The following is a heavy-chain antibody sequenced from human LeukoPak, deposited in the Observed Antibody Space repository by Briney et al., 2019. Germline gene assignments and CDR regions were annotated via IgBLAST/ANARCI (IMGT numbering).Heavy chain of an antibody. CDR2: IFHSGTS. V-gene: IGHV4/OR15-8*02. CDR3: ARDRYSGYDGFGAFDI. Sequence: PSETLSLTCSVSRGSISSLNWWTWVRQPPGKGPEWIGEIFHSGTSNHNPSLMSRLTIFLEKSRNQFSLNLTSVTAADTAVYYCARDRYSGYDGFGAFDIWGQGTMVTVSS. J-gene: IGHJ3*02. D-gene: IGHD5-12*01. CDR1: RGSISSLNW.